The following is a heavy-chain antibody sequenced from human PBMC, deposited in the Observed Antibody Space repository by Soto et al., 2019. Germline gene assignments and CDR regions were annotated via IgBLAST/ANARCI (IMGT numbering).Heavy chain of an antibody. D-gene: IGHD2-21*01. V-gene: IGHV3-23*01. Sequence: GGSLRLSCAASGFTFSSYAMSWVRQAPGKGLEWVSAISGSGGSTYYADSVKGRFTISRDNSENTLYLQMNSLRAEDTAVYYCAKIAYCGGDCYFSYFDYWGQGTLVTVSS. CDR3: AKIAYCGGDCYFSYFDY. CDR2: ISGSGGST. J-gene: IGHJ4*02. CDR1: GFTFSSYA.